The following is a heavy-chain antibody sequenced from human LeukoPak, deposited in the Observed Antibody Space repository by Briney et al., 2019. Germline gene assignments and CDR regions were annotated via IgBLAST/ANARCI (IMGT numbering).Heavy chain of an antibody. Sequence: GGSLRLSCEASGFTFSRYWMHWVRQAPGKGLVWVSRINSDGSRTTYADSVRGRFTISRDNSKNTLYLQMNSLRAEDTAVYYCARDPRWFGDHDAFDIWGQGTMVTVSS. CDR2: INSDGSRT. CDR1: GFTFSRYW. J-gene: IGHJ3*02. D-gene: IGHD3-10*01. V-gene: IGHV3-74*01. CDR3: ARDPRWFGDHDAFDI.